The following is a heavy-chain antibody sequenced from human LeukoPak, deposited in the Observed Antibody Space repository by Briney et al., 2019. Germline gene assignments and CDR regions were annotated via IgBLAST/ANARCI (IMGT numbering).Heavy chain of an antibody. D-gene: IGHD1-26*01. V-gene: IGHV4-4*07. Sequence: SETLSLTCTVSGGSISSYYWSWIRQPAGKGLEWIGRIYTSGSTNYNPSLKSRVTMSVDTSKNQFSLKLSSVTAADTAVYYCARRPIVGSTGFYFDPWGPGTLVTVSS. CDR1: GGSISSYY. CDR2: IYTSGST. CDR3: ARRPIVGSTGFYFDP. J-gene: IGHJ5*02.